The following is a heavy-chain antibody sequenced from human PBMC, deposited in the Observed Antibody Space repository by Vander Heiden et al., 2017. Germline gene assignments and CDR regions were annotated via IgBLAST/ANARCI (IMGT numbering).Heavy chain of an antibody. Sequence: QVQLQQSGPGLVTPSQTLTLTCAIAGDRGSRNSAAWNWIRQAPSRGIEWLGRTYYRSKWSNDYAVSVKSRMTIPPDTSKNQFSLQLNSVTPEDTAVYYCAISWPRYFDYWGQGILVTVSS. V-gene: IGHV6-1*01. CDR2: TYYRSKWSN. J-gene: IGHJ4*02. D-gene: IGHD6-13*01. CDR3: AISWPRYFDY. CDR1: GDRGSRNSAA.